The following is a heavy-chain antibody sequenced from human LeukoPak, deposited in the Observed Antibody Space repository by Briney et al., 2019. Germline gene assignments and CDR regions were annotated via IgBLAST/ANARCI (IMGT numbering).Heavy chain of an antibody. CDR3: ARVSYYDSSGYHVSYYYYGMDV. Sequence: SETLSLTCAVSGGSISSSNWWSWVRQPPGKGLEWIGETYHSGSTNYNPSLKSRVTISVDKSKNQFSLKLSSVTAADTAVYYCARVSYYDSSGYHVSYYYYGMDVWGQGTTVTVSS. CDR2: TYHSGST. J-gene: IGHJ6*02. D-gene: IGHD3-22*01. CDR1: GGSISSSNW. V-gene: IGHV4-4*02.